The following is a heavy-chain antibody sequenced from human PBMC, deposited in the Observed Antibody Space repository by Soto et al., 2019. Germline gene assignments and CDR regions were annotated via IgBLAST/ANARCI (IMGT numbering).Heavy chain of an antibody. J-gene: IGHJ6*03. D-gene: IGHD4-17*01. CDR3: ARDNTAYYYMDV. V-gene: IGHV3-66*01. Sequence: EVQLVESGGGLVQPGGSLRLSCAASGFSVSSNYMSWVRQAPGKGLEWVSVIYSGGSTYYADFVKDRFTISRDNSKNTLYLQMNNLRAEDTAVYYCARDNTAYYYMDVWGKGTPVTVSS. CDR2: IYSGGST. CDR1: GFSVSSNY.